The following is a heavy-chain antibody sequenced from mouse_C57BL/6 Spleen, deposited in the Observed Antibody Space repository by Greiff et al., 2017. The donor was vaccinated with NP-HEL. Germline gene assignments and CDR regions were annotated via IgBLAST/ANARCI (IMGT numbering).Heavy chain of an antibody. CDR2: IRNKANGYTT. V-gene: IGHV7-3*01. CDR3: ARYYYYYFDY. J-gene: IGHJ2*01. D-gene: IGHD1-1*01. Sequence: EVQVVESGGGLVQPGGSLSLSCAASGFTFTDYYMSWVRQPPGKALEWLGFIRNKANGYTTEYSASVKGRFTISRDNSQSILYLQMNALRAEDSATYYCARYYYYYFDYWGQGTTLTVSS. CDR1: GFTFTDYY.